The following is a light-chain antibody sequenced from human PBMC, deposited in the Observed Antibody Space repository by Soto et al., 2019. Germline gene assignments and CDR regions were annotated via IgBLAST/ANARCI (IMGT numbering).Light chain of an antibody. Sequence: QSALTQPASVSGSPGQSITISCTGTSSDVGTYNLVSWYQQYPGKAPKLILYEVNKRPSGVSNRFSGSKSGNSASLTISGLQAEDETVYYCCSYAGGSAIYVFGNGTKVTV. CDR3: CSYAGGSAIYV. CDR2: EVN. V-gene: IGLV2-23*02. J-gene: IGLJ1*01. CDR1: SSDVGTYNL.